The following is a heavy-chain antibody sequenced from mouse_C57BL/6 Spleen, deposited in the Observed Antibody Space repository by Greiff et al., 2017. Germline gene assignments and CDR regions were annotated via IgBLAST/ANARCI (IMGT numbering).Heavy chain of an antibody. CDR1: GYSITSGYY. CDR3: AREETTVAPWYFDV. J-gene: IGHJ1*03. D-gene: IGHD1-1*01. Sequence: EVQLQQSGPGLVKPSQSLSLTCSVTGYSITSGYYWNWIRQFPGNKLEWMGYISYDGSNNYNPSLKNRISITRDTSKNQFFLKLNSVTTEDTATYYCAREETTVAPWYFDVWGTGTTVTVSS. CDR2: ISYDGSN. V-gene: IGHV3-6*01.